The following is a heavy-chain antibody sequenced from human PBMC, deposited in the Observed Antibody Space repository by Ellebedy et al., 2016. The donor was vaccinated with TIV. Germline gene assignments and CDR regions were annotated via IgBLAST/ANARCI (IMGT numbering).Heavy chain of an antibody. V-gene: IGHV3-21*01. CDR3: ARDRSTRRMDV. Sequence: GGSLRLSXAASGFTFSSYSMNWVRQAPGKGLEWVSSISSSSSYIYYADSVKGRFTISRDNAKNSLYLQMNSLRAEDTAVYYCARDRSTRRMDVWGKGTTVTVSS. CDR1: GFTFSSYS. J-gene: IGHJ6*04. D-gene: IGHD2-2*01. CDR2: ISSSSSYI.